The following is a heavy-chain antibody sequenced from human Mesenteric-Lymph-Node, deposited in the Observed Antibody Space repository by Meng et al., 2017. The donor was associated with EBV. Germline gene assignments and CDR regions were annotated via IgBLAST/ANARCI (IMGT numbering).Heavy chain of an antibody. J-gene: IGHJ4*02. D-gene: IGHD5-18*01. V-gene: IGHV4-30-4*01. Sequence: PGLVKPSRTLSLPCAVSGGSVSSARDYWNWFRQPPGKGLEWIGYMYYSGSIYYNPSLKSRVTISVDTSKNQFSLKLSSVTAADTAVYYCASRGYSDGWTFDSWGQGTLVTVSS. CDR2: MYYSGSI. CDR1: GGSVSSARDY. CDR3: ASRGYSDGWTFDS.